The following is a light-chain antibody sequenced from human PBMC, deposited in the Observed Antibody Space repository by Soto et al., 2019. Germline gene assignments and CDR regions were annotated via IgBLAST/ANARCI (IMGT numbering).Light chain of an antibody. CDR3: AAWDDSLNGHMV. J-gene: IGLJ3*02. Sequence: QPVLTQPPSVSGAPGQRVTISCTGNSSNIGAGYDVHWYQQLPGKAPKLLIFGNSHRPSGVPDRFFGSKSGTSASLAISGLQSEDEADYYCAAWDDSLNGHMVFGGGTKLTVL. V-gene: IGLV1-40*01. CDR2: GNS. CDR1: SSNIGAGYD.